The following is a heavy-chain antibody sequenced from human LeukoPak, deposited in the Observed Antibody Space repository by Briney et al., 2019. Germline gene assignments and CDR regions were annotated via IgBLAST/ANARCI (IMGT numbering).Heavy chain of an antibody. J-gene: IGHJ4*02. CDR1: GFTFSSYS. CDR2: IRSKANSYAT. D-gene: IGHD3-22*01. CDR3: TRRFPDSSGYYVY. Sequence: GGSLRLSCAASGFTFSSYSMNWVRQASGKGLEWVGRIRSKANSYATAYAASVKGRFTISRDDSKNTAYLQMNSLKTEDTAVYYCTRRFPDSSGYYVYWGQGTLVTVSS. V-gene: IGHV3-73*01.